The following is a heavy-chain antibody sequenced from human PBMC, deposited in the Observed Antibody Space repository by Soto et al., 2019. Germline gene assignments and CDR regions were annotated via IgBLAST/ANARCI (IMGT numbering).Heavy chain of an antibody. J-gene: IGHJ4*02. CDR3: ARYYTSPDY. CDR2: ISYDGSNK. D-gene: IGHD1-26*01. Sequence: QVQLVESGGGVVQPGRSLRLSCAASGFTFSSYAMHWVRQAPGKGLEWVAVISYDGSNKYYADSVKGRFTISRDNSKNTLYLQINSLRAEDTAVYYCARYYTSPDYWGQGTLVTVSS. V-gene: IGHV3-30-3*01. CDR1: GFTFSSYA.